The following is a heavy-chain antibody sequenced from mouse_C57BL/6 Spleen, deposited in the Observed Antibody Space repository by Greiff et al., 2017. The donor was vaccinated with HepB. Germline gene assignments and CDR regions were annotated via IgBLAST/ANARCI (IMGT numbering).Heavy chain of an antibody. D-gene: IGHD2-4*01. Sequence: VQLKQSGPELVKPGASVKISCKASGYSFTGYYMNWVKQSPEKSLEWIGEINPSTGGTTYNQKFKAKATLTVDKSSSTAYMQLKILTSEDSAVYYCARSYEYDDGYAIDYWGQGTSVTVSS. CDR1: GYSFTGYY. CDR2: INPSTGGT. J-gene: IGHJ4*01. V-gene: IGHV1-42*01. CDR3: ARSYEYDDGYAIDY.